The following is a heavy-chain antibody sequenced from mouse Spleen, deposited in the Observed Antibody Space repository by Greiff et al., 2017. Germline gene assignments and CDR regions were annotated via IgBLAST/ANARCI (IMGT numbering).Heavy chain of an antibody. J-gene: IGHJ4*01. CDR1: GYTFTSYW. CDR3: ARLTGDYADYYAMDY. V-gene: IGHV1-64*01. D-gene: IGHD2-13*01. Sequence: QVQLQQPGAELVKPGASVKLSCKASGYTFTSYWMHWVKQRPGQGLEWIGMIHPNSGSTNYNEKFKSKATLTVDKSSSTAYMQLSSLTSEDSAVYYCARLTGDYADYYAMDYWGQGTSVTVSS. CDR2: IHPNSGST.